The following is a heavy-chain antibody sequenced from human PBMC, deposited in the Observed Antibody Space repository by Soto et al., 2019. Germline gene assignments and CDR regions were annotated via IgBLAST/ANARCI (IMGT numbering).Heavy chain of an antibody. Sequence: PSETLSLTCTVSGGSISSYYWSWIRQPPGKGLEWIGYIYYSGSTNYNPSLKSRVTISVDTSKNQFSLKLSSVTAADTAVYYCARQKLAYFDYWGQGTLVTVSS. J-gene: IGHJ4*02. CDR3: ARQKLAYFDY. CDR2: IYYSGST. CDR1: GGSISSYY. V-gene: IGHV4-59*08.